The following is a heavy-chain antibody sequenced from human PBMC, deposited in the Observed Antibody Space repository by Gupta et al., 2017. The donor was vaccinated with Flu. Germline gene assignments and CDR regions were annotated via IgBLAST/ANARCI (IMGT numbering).Heavy chain of an antibody. CDR3: ARASSGWKPADY. Sequence: EVQLVESGGGLVQPGGSLRLSCAASGFPFSSYWVHWVRQAPGKGLVWVSRINSDGSSTSYADSVKGRFTISRDNAKNTLYLQMNSLRAEDTAVYYCARASSGWKPADYWGQGTLVTVSS. CDR1: GFPFSSYW. J-gene: IGHJ4*02. D-gene: IGHD6-19*01. CDR2: INSDGSST. V-gene: IGHV3-74*01.